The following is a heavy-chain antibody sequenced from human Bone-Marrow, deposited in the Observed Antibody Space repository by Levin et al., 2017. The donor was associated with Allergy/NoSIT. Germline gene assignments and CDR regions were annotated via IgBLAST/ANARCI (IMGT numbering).Heavy chain of an antibody. Sequence: PGGSLRLSCVVSGFTFSRYGMNWVRQAPGKGLEWVAGISGGGVNTYYAESMKGRFTVSRYNSENTLSLQMNSLRVEDTAVYYCAKDRGCGSGTYGTFEIWGQGTMVTVSA. CDR2: ISGGGVNT. CDR1: GFTFSRYG. CDR3: AKDRGCGSGTYGTFEI. J-gene: IGHJ3*02. V-gene: IGHV3-23*01. D-gene: IGHD3-10*01.